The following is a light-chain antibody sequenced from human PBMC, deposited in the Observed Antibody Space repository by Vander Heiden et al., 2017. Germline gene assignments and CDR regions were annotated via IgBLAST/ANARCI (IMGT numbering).Light chain of an antibody. CDR2: RNN. J-gene: IGLJ3*02. CDR3: AAWDDSLNGVV. CDR1: SSNIGTNT. V-gene: IGLV1-44*01. Sequence: QSVLTQPPSASGTPGQRVTISCSGSSSNIGTNTVNWYQQLPGTAPKLRSYRNNQRPSGVPDRFSGSKSGTSAYLAISGLQSEDEADYDGAAWDDSLNGVVFGGGTKLTVL.